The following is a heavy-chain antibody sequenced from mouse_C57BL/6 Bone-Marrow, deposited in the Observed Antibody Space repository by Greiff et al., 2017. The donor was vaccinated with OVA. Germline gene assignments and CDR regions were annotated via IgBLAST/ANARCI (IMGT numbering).Heavy chain of an antibody. V-gene: IGHV3-6*01. CDR3: ARDRDWDYFDY. J-gene: IGHJ2*01. CDR1: GYSITSGYY. D-gene: IGHD4-1*01. CDR2: ISYDGSN. Sequence: EESGPGLVKPSQSLSLTCSVTGYSITSGYYWNWIRQFPGNKLEWMGYISYDGSNNYNPSLKNRISITRDTSKNQFFLKLNSVTTEDTATYYCARDRDWDYFDYWGQGTTLTVSS.